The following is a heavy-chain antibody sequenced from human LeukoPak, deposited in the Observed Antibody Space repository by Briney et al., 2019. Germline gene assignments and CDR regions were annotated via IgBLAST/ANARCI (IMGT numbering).Heavy chain of an antibody. J-gene: IGHJ4*02. CDR3: AREGGLRYFDWLFDYFDY. CDR2: VYNTGST. Sequence: PSETLSLTCAVYGGSFSGYYWSWISQTPGKGLEWIGSVYNTGSTDYNPSLKRRFSISIDTSKNQFSLKLSSVTAADTAVYYCAREGGLRYFDWLFDYFDYWGQGTLVTVSS. D-gene: IGHD3-9*01. CDR1: GGSFSGYY. V-gene: IGHV4-34*01.